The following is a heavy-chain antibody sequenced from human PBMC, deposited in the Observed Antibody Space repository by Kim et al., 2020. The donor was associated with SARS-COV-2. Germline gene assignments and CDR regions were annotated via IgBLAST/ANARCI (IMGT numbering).Heavy chain of an antibody. D-gene: IGHD3-9*01. V-gene: IGHV4-59*13. CDR2: TSYSGAT. J-gene: IGHJ4*01. CDR3: VRESQDRGAYFDYYFDS. CDR1: DHSITTYY. Sequence: SETLSLTCSVSDHSITTYYWSWVRQPPDKGLEWIAHTSYSGATNYNPSLRSRVPISIDTPKNQLSLKRTSVTVADTALYYCVRESQDRGAYFDYYFDSWG.